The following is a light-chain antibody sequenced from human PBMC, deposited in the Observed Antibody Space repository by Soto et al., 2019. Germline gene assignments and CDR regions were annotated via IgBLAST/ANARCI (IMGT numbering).Light chain of an antibody. CDR3: QQYDSTPPT. V-gene: IGKV3-20*01. J-gene: IGKJ1*01. Sequence: EIVLTQSPGTLSLSPGERATLSCRASQSVNSNYLAWYQRKPGQAPRLLICGASHRATDIPYRFSASGSGTDFTLTFTRLEAEDFAVYYCQQYDSTPPTFGQGTKVEVK. CDR1: QSVNSNY. CDR2: GAS.